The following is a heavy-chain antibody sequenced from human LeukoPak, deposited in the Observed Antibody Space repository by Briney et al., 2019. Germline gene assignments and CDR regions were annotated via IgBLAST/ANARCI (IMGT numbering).Heavy chain of an antibody. D-gene: IGHD5-18*01. CDR1: GFTFSSYS. CDR2: ITWNSGST. V-gene: IGHV3-9*01. J-gene: IGHJ6*02. CDR3: AKDTRYSYGYGMDV. Sequence: GGSLRLSCAASGFTFSSYSMNWVRQAPGKGLEWVSGITWNSGSTGYADSVKGRFTISRDNAKNSLYLQMNCLRAEDTALYYCAKDTRYSYGYGMDVWGQGTTVTVSS.